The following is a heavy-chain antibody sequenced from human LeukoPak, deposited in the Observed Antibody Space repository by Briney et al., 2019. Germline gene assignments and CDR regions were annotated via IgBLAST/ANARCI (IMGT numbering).Heavy chain of an antibody. CDR3: ARGPGIAVAPLQH. V-gene: IGHV3-21*01. Sequence: GGSLRLSCAVSGFTFGSHSMTWVRQAPGKELEWVSSIRSSGRDKFYADSVKGRFTIARDDAKNSLFLQMNSLRAEDTAVYYCARGPGIAVAPLQHWGQGTLVTVSS. CDR1: GFTFGSHS. D-gene: IGHD6-19*01. CDR2: IRSSGRDK. J-gene: IGHJ1*01.